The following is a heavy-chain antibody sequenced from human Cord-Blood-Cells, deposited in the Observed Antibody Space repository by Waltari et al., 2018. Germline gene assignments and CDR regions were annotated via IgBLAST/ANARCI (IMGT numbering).Heavy chain of an antibody. Sequence: QVQLVQSGAEVKKPGASVKVYCKASGYTFTGYDMHWVRQAPGQGLEWMGVINPNSGGTKSAQRFKGRVTMTRDTSISTAYMELSRLRSDGTAVYYCAREDGSGTGGDYWGQGTLVTVSS. V-gene: IGHV1-2*02. D-gene: IGHD3-10*01. CDR2: INPNSGGT. J-gene: IGHJ4*02. CDR1: GYTFTGYD. CDR3: AREDGSGTGGDY.